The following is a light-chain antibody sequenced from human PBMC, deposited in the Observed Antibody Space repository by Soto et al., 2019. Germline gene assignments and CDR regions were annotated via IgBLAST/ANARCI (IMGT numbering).Light chain of an antibody. V-gene: IGLV1-40*01. CDR3: QSYDSSLSGYV. CDR1: SSNIGAGYD. Sequence: SVLTQPPSVYGAPGQRVTISCTGSSSNIGAGYDVHWYQQLPGTAPKLLIYGNSNRPSGVPDRFSGSNSGTSASLAITGLQSEDEADYYCQSYDSSLSGYVFVTGTKLTVL. CDR2: GNS. J-gene: IGLJ1*01.